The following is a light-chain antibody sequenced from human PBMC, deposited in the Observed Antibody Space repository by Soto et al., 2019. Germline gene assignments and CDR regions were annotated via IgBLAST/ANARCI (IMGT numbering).Light chain of an antibody. J-gene: IGKJ4*01. Sequence: EIVLTQSPVTLSLSPGERATLSCRASQSVSSYFAWYQQKPGQAPRLLIYDASNRATGIPDRFSGSGSGTDFTLTISSLEPEDFAVYYCQQRSNWPLTFGGGTRVEIK. V-gene: IGKV3-11*01. CDR1: QSVSSY. CDR3: QQRSNWPLT. CDR2: DAS.